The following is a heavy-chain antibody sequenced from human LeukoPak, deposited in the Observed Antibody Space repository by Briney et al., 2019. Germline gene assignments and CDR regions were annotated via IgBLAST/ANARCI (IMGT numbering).Heavy chain of an antibody. CDR3: AKDPREVGATNFDY. V-gene: IGHV3-23*01. J-gene: IGHJ4*02. CDR2: ISGSGGST. CDR1: GFTFSSYA. D-gene: IGHD1-26*01. Sequence: GGSLRLSCAASGFTFSSYAMSWVRQAPGKGLEWVSAISGSGGSTYYADSVKGRFTISRDNSKNTPYLQMNSLRAEDTAVYYCAKDPREVGATNFDYWGQGTLVTVSS.